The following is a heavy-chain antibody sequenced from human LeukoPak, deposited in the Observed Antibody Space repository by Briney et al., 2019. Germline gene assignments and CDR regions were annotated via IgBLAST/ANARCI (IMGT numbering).Heavy chain of an antibody. CDR2: ISSSGSTI. Sequence: PGGSLRLSCAASGFTFSSYAMHWVRQAPGKGLEWVSYISSSGSTIYYADSVKGRFTISRDNAKNSLYLQMNSLRAEDTALYYCARDDILTGYPTPFDYWGQGTLVTVSS. D-gene: IGHD3-9*01. CDR3: ARDDILTGYPTPFDY. CDR1: GFTFSSYA. J-gene: IGHJ4*02. V-gene: IGHV3-48*03.